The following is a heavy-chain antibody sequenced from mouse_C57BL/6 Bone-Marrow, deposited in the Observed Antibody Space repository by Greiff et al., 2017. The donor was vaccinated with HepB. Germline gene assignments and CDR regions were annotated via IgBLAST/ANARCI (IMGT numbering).Heavy chain of an antibody. D-gene: IGHD2-1*01. CDR1: GYTFTSYW. CDR2: IYPGDGDT. Sequence: VQLQQPGAELVKPGASVKLSCKASGYTFTSYWMHWVKQRPGKGLEWIGRIYPGDGDTNYNGKFKGKATLTADKSSSTAYMQLSSLTSEDSAVYFCAVYGNYDYWGQGTTLTVSS. CDR3: AVYGNYDY. J-gene: IGHJ2*01. V-gene: IGHV1-82*01.